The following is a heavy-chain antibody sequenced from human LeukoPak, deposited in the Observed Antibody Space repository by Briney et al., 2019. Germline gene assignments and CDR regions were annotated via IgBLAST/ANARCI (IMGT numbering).Heavy chain of an antibody. CDR2: IYHSGST. Sequence: SETLSLTCTVSGGSISSGGYYWSWIRQPPGKGLEWIGYIYHSGSTYYNPSLKSRVTISVDRSKNQFSLKLSSVTAADTAVYYCARDYYDSSGYRRFDYWGQGTLVTVSS. CDR3: ARDYYDSSGYRRFDY. CDR1: GGSISSGGYY. D-gene: IGHD3-22*01. V-gene: IGHV4-30-2*01. J-gene: IGHJ4*02.